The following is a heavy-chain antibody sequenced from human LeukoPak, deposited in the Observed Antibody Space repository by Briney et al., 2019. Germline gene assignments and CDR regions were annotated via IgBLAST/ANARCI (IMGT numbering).Heavy chain of an antibody. V-gene: IGHV1-2*02. CDR3: ASGYRFRN. J-gene: IGHJ4*02. CDR2: INPNRGGT. D-gene: IGHD5-18*01. Sequence: ASVKVSCKASGYPFTDYYMHWVRQAPGQGLEWMGWINPNRGGTDYAQKFQGRVTMTRDTSISTAYMELSSLRYEDTAVYYCASGYRFRNWGQGTLVTVSS. CDR1: GYPFTDYY.